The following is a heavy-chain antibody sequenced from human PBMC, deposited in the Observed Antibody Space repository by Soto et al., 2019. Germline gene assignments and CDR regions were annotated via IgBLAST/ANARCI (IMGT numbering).Heavy chain of an antibody. CDR2: ISYDGSNK. J-gene: IGHJ5*02. V-gene: IGHV3-30*18. CDR1: GFTFSSYG. D-gene: IGHD6-6*01. CDR3: AKGSYSSSAYNWFDP. Sequence: PGGSLRLSCAASGFTFSSYGMHWVRQAPGKGLEWVAVISYDGSNKYYADSVKGRFTISRDNSKNTLYLQMNSLRAEDTAVYYCAKGSYSSSAYNWFDPWGQGTLVTVS.